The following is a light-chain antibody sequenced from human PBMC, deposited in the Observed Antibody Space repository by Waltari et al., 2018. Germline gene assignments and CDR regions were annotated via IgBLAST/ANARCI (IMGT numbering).Light chain of an antibody. J-gene: IGLJ1*01. CDR1: STDLASYNL. Sequence: TITCTGASTDLASYNLVAWYQHHPNRAPKLIIYEATKRPSGISHRFSGAKSGATASLRISGLQADDEADYYCCSYTGSSTSYGCGGGTKVTVL. V-gene: IGLV2-23*01. CDR2: EAT. CDR3: CSYTGSSTSYG.